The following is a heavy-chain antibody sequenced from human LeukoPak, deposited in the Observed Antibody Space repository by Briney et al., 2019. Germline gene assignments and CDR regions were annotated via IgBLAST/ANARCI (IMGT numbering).Heavy chain of an antibody. D-gene: IGHD3-10*01. CDR3: ARGDNRGAFDI. J-gene: IGHJ3*02. CDR1: GDSISNYY. Sequence: SETLSLTCTVSGDSISNYYWSWIRQTPGKGLEWIGYIHNSGSTYYNPSLKSRVTISVDRSKNQFSLKVRSVTAAADTAVYFCARGDNRGAFDIWGQGTMVTVSS. V-gene: IGHV4-59*12. CDR2: IHNSGST.